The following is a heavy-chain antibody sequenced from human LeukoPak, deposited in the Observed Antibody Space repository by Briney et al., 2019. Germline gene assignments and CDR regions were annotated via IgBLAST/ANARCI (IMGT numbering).Heavy chain of an antibody. CDR3: ARDETYYYDSSGYWDAFDI. J-gene: IGHJ3*02. CDR2: IYTSGST. Sequence: PSETLSLTCTVSGGSISSGSYYWSWIRQPAGKGLEWIGRIYTSGSTNYNPSLKSRVTISVDTSKNQFSLKLSSVTAADTAVYYCARDETYYYDSSGYWDAFDIWGQGTMVTVSS. CDR1: GGSISSGSYY. D-gene: IGHD3-22*01. V-gene: IGHV4-61*02.